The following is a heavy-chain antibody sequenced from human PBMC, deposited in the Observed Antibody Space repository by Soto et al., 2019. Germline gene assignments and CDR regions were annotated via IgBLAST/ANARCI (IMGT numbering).Heavy chain of an antibody. V-gene: IGHV1-2*02. CDR1: GYTFTGYY. CDR2: INPQTGGT. D-gene: IGHD2-2*01. Sequence: QVQLVQSGAEVKTPGASVRVSCKASGYTFTGYYIHWVREAPGQGLEWMGWINPQTGGTSYAQKFQGRVTLSRDTSIKTAYLVMSRLRFADAVVYFCASERYQVILDGMDFCGQGATVTVSS. CDR3: ASERYQVILDGMDF. J-gene: IGHJ6*02.